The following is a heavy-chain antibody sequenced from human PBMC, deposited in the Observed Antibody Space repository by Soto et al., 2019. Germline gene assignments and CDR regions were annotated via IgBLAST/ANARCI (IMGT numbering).Heavy chain of an antibody. V-gene: IGHV1-69*13. CDR2: IIPIFGTA. J-gene: IGHJ6*02. CDR1: GGTFSSYA. CDR3: ARDPLFGVESYYYGMDV. D-gene: IGHD3-3*01. Sequence: SVKVSCKASGGTFSSYAISWVRQAPGQGLEWMGGIIPIFGTANYAQKFQGRVTITADESTSTAYMELSSLRSEDTAVYYCARDPLFGVESYYYGMDVWGQGTTVTVSS.